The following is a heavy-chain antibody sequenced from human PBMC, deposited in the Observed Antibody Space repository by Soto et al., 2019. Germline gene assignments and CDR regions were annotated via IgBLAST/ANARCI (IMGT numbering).Heavy chain of an antibody. CDR1: GGSISSSSYY. CDR2: IYYSGST. Sequence: SETLSLTCSVSGGSISSSSYYWGWIRQPPGKGLEWIGSIYYSGSTYYNPSLKSRVTISVDTSKNQFSLKLSSVTAADTAVYYCARHWYGGHIEYWGQGTLVTVSS. CDR3: ARHWYGGHIEY. D-gene: IGHD1-26*01. V-gene: IGHV4-39*01. J-gene: IGHJ4*02.